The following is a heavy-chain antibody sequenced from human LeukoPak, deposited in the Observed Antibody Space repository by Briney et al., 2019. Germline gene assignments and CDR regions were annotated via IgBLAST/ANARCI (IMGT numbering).Heavy chain of an antibody. V-gene: IGHV1-2*06. CDR3: ARDRLDEAYCGGDCLDAFDS. CDR2: INPNSGGT. Sequence: ASVTVSCKASGYTFTGYYIHWLRQAPGHGLEWMGRINPNSGGTNYAQKFQGRVSMTRDTSISTANMELSRLRSDDTAVYYCARDRLDEAYCGGDCLDAFDSWGQGTMVTVSS. J-gene: IGHJ3*02. CDR1: GYTFTGYY. D-gene: IGHD2-21*02.